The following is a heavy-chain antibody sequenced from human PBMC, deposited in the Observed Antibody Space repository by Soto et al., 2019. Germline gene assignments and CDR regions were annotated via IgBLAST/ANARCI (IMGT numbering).Heavy chain of an antibody. D-gene: IGHD5-18*01. Sequence: EVQLVESGGGLVQPGGSLRVSCETSGFSFSDYWMSWVRQSPGKGMEWVANVKQDGSEKNYVDSVKGRFSISRDNARKSGYLQMNSVRGEDTAVYHCAAGRWMVRYWGQGTLVTVSS. CDR1: GFSFSDYW. V-gene: IGHV3-7*05. J-gene: IGHJ4*02. CDR3: AAGRWMVRY. CDR2: VKQDGSEK.